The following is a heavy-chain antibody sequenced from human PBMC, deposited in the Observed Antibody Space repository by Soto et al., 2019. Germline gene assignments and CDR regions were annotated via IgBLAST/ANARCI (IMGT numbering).Heavy chain of an antibody. CDR1: GGTFSSYA. CDR2: IIPIFGTA. D-gene: IGHD2-2*01. Sequence: SVKVSCKASGGTFSSYAISWVRQAPGQGLEWMGGIIPIFGTANYAQKFQGRVTITADESTSTAYMELSSLRSEDTAVYYCAGAGIVVVPAAILQYNWFDPWGQGTLVTVSS. CDR3: AGAGIVVVPAAILQYNWFDP. V-gene: IGHV1-69*13. J-gene: IGHJ5*02.